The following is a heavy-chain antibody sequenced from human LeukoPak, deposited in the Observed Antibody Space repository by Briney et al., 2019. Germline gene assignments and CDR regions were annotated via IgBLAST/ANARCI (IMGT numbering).Heavy chain of an antibody. J-gene: IGHJ4*02. CDR2: IKQDGSER. CDR1: GFTFSNYW. CDR3: ARGVAVAE. D-gene: IGHD6-19*01. V-gene: IGHV3-7*01. Sequence: AGGSLRLSCAASGFTFSNYWMTWVRQVPGKGLEWVANIKQDGSERYYVDSVKGRFTISRDNAKNSLFLQMDSLRAEDTAVYHCARGVAVAEGGQGTLVTVSP.